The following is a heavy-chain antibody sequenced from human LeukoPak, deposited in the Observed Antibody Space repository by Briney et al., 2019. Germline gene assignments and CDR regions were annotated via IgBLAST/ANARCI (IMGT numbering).Heavy chain of an antibody. V-gene: IGHV3-64*04. CDR3: ARAGEYSYGYYDH. CDR1: GFTFSSYA. CDR2: ISSNGGST. J-gene: IGHJ4*02. D-gene: IGHD5-18*01. Sequence: GGSLRLSCAASGFTFSSYAMHWVRQAPGKGLEYVSAISSNGGSTYYADSVKGRFTISRDNAKNSLILQMNSLRAEDTAVYYCARAGEYSYGYYDHWGQGTLVTVSS.